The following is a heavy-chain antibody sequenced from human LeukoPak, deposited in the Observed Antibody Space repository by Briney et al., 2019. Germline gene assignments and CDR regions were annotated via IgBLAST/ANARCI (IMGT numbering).Heavy chain of an antibody. CDR1: GGPISSGSYY. CDR2: IYPSGST. V-gene: IGHV4-61*02. D-gene: IGHD6-19*01. CDR3: ARDNSLRIAVAATGGGYFDP. J-gene: IGHJ5*02. Sequence: SQTLSLTCTVSGGPISSGSYYWSWIRQPAGKRLEWIGRIYPSGSTNYNPSLKTRVTISVDTSKNQFSLKLSSVTAADTAVYYCARDNSLRIAVAATGGGYFDPWGQGTLVTVSS.